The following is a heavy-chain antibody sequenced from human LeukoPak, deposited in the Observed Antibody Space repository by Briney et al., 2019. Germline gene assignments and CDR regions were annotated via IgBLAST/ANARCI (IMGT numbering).Heavy chain of an antibody. CDR1: GGSISSYY. J-gene: IGHJ5*02. V-gene: IGHV4-59*08. Sequence: SETLSLTCTVSGGSISSYYWSWTRQPPGKGLEWIGYIYYSGSTNYNPSLKSRVTISVDTSKNQFSLKLSSVTAADTAVYYCARLYSSSWYEGGPWGQGTLVTVSS. D-gene: IGHD6-13*01. CDR3: ARLYSSSWYEGGP. CDR2: IYYSGST.